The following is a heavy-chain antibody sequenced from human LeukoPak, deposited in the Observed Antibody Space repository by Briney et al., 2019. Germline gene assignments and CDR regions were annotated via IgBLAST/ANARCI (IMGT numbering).Heavy chain of an antibody. J-gene: IGHJ3*02. D-gene: IGHD3-22*01. Sequence: SETLSLTCTVSGRSISSYYWSWIRQPPGKGREWIGYIYYSGSTNYNPSLKSRVTISVDTSKNQFSLKLSSVTAADTAVYYCARHQFDSSGSHHDAFDIWGQGTMVTVSS. CDR2: IYYSGST. V-gene: IGHV4-59*01. CDR3: ARHQFDSSGSHHDAFDI. CDR1: GRSISSYY.